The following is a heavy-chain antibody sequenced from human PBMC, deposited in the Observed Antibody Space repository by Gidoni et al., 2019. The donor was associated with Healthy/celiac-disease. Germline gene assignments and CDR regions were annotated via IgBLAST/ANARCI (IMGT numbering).Heavy chain of an antibody. D-gene: IGHD6-13*01. J-gene: IGHJ4*02. V-gene: IGHV4-34*01. CDR1: GGSFSGYY. CDR3: ARGGSRYSSSWYLGQYYFDY. CDR2: INHSGST. Sequence: QVQLQQWGAGLLKPSETLSLTCAVYGGSFSGYYWSWIRQPPGKGLEWIGEINHSGSTNYNPALKSRVTISVDTSKNQFSLKLSAVTAADTAVYYCARGGSRYSSSWYLGQYYFDYWGQGTLVTVSS.